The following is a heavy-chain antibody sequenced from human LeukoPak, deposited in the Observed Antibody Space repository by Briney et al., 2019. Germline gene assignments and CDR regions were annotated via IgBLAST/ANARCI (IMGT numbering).Heavy chain of an antibody. CDR1: GGTFNNYA. CDR3: ATEPSRSYSFDHLDF. J-gene: IGHJ4*02. V-gene: IGHV1-69*04. CDR2: VVPMFGIR. D-gene: IGHD5-12*01. Sequence: SVKVSCKTSGGTFNNYAISWVRQAPGQGLEWMGRVVPMFGIRNYPQTFRGRVNITADKATNTVYMELRSLRAEDAAIYYCATEPSRSYSFDHLDFWGLGTPVTVSS.